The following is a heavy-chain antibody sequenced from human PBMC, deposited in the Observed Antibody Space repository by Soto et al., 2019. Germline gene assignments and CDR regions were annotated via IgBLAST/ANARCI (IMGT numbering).Heavy chain of an antibody. CDR2: IIPIFGTA. CDR3: ASRLVEMATTPLGY. V-gene: IGHV1-69*12. CDR1: GGTFSSYA. Sequence: QVQLVQSGAEVKKPGSSVKVSCKASGGTFSSYAISWVRQAPGQGLEWMGGIIPIFGTANYAQKFQGRVTITADEXMSTAYMELSSLRSEDTAVYYCASRLVEMATTPLGYWGQGTLVTVSS. D-gene: IGHD5-12*01. J-gene: IGHJ4*02.